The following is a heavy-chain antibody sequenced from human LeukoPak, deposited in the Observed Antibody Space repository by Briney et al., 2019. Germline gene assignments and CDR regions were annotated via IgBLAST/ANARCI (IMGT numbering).Heavy chain of an antibody. V-gene: IGHV1-69*02. J-gene: IGHJ3*02. Sequence: GASVEVSCKASGGTFSSYTISWVRQAPGQGLEWMGRIIPILGIANYAQKFQGRVTITADKSTSTAYMELSSLRSEDTAVYYCARAPTIPYCSSTSCYSRNAFDIWGQGTMVTVSS. CDR3: ARAPTIPYCSSTSCYSRNAFDI. CDR1: GGTFSSYT. D-gene: IGHD2-2*02. CDR2: IIPILGIA.